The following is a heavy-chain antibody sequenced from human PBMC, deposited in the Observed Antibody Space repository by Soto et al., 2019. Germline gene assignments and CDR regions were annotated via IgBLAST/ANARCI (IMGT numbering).Heavy chain of an antibody. V-gene: IGHV1-69*01. J-gene: IGHJ5*02. Sequence: QVQLVQSGAEVKQPGSSVKVSCQASGVTFSSFAISWVRQAPGQGLEWMGGIIPIFRTPNYAQNFQGRVTITADESTSSVYMELSRLRSEATAVYYCARSTGSGFRPGTHRFNWFDPWGQGTLVTVSS. CDR2: IIPIFRTP. CDR3: ARSTGSGFRPGTHRFNWFDP. CDR1: GVTFSSFA. D-gene: IGHD5-12*01.